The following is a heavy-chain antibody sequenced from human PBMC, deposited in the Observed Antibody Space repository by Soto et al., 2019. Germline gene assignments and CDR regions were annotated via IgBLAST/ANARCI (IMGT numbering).Heavy chain of an antibody. CDR2: ISYDGSVK. CDR1: GFIFSNYG. Sequence: GGSLRLSCAASGFIFSNYGMHWVRQAPGKGLEWVTIISYDGSVKYYAGSVTGRLTISRDNSKNTLYLHMNSPRAEDTAASCCGKGGTGGTPYYFEYWGQRTLVTVSS. CDR3: GKGGTGGTPYYFEY. J-gene: IGHJ4*01. V-gene: IGHV3-30*18. D-gene: IGHD2-8*02.